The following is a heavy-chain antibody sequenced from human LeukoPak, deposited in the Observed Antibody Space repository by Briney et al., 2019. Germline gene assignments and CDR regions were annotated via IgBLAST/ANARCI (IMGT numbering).Heavy chain of an antibody. D-gene: IGHD5-24*01. J-gene: IGHJ4*02. V-gene: IGHV4-30-2*01. CDR3: ARGGMAYGGFDY. Sequence: SQTLSLTCAVSGGSISSGGYSWSWIRQPPGKGLEWIGYIYHSGSTYYNPSLKSRVTISVDRSKNQFSLKLSSVTAADTAVYYCARGGMAYGGFDYWGQGTLVTVSS. CDR2: IYHSGST. CDR1: GGSISSGGYS.